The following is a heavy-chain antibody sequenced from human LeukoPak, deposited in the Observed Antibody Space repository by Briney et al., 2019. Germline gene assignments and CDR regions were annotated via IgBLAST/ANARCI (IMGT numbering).Heavy chain of an antibody. D-gene: IGHD5-12*01. V-gene: IGHV5-51*01. Sequence: GESLKISCKGSGYSFTSYWIGWVRQMPGKGLEWMGSIYPGDSDIRYSPSFQGQVTISADTSISTAYLQWSSLTASDTAMYYCARRLGRYSTTSLLPFDYWGQGTLVTVSS. CDR1: GYSFTSYW. CDR3: ARRLGRYSTTSLLPFDY. CDR2: IYPGDSDI. J-gene: IGHJ4*02.